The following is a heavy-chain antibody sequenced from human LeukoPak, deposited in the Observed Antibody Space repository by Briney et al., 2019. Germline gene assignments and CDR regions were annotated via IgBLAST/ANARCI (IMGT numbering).Heavy chain of an antibody. Sequence: SQTLSLTCTVSGGSISSGGYYWSWIRQPPGKGVEWIGEINHSGSTNYNPSLKSRVTISVDTSKNQFSLKLSSVTAADTAVYYCARHGVAMTGNWYFDLWGRGTLVTVSS. CDR2: INHSGST. V-gene: IGHV4-30-4*08. CDR3: ARHGVAMTGNWYFDL. J-gene: IGHJ2*01. CDR1: GGSISSGGYY. D-gene: IGHD6-19*01.